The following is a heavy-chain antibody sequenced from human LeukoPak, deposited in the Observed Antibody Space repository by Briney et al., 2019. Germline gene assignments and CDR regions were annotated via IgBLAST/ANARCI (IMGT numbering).Heavy chain of an antibody. CDR3: AKYSSGYNYGFDY. CDR1: GFTFSSYW. CDR2: IKQDGSEK. Sequence: PGGSLRLSCAASGFTFSSYWMSWVRQAPGKGLEWVANIKQDGSEKYYVDSVKGRFTISRDNAKNSLYLQMNSLRAGDTAVYYCAKYSSGYNYGFDYWGQGTLVTVSS. D-gene: IGHD5-18*01. V-gene: IGHV3-7*03. J-gene: IGHJ4*02.